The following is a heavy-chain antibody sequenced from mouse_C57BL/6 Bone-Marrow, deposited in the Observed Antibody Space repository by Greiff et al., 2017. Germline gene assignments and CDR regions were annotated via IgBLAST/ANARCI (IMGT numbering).Heavy chain of an antibody. Sequence: VQLQQSGPELVKPGASVKISCKASGYTFTDYYMNWVKQSHGKSLEWIGDINPNNGGTSYNQKFKGKATLTVDKSSSTAYMELRSLTSEDSAVYYCARGYYGSSYWGQGTTLTVSS. CDR3: ARGYYGSSY. D-gene: IGHD1-1*01. CDR1: GYTFTDYY. J-gene: IGHJ2*01. CDR2: INPNNGGT. V-gene: IGHV1-26*01.